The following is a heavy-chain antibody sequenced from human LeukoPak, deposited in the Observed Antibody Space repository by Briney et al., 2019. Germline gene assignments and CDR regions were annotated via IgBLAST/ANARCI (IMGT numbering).Heavy chain of an antibody. D-gene: IGHD4-11*01. J-gene: IGHJ4*02. V-gene: IGHV3-21*01. CDR3: ARAVTPPYYFDY. CDR1: GFTFSSYS. Sequence: GGSLRLSCAASGFTFSSYSMNWVRQAPGKGLEWVSSISSSSSYIYYADSVKGRFTISRDNAKNSLYLQMNSLRAEDTAVYYCARAVTPPYYFDYWGQGTLVTVSS. CDR2: ISSSSSYI.